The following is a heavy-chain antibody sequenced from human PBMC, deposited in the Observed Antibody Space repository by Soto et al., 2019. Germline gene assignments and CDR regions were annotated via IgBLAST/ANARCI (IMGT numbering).Heavy chain of an antibody. CDR2: TYYRSKWYN. CDR1: GDSVSSNSAA. V-gene: IGHV6-1*01. CDR3: ARDKVVPAAIHYYYGMDV. D-gene: IGHD2-2*01. J-gene: IGHJ6*02. Sequence: SQTLSLTCAISGDSVSSNSAAWNWIRQSPSRGLEWLGRTYYRSKWYNDYAVSVKSRITINPDTSKNQCSLQLNSVTPEDTAVYYCARDKVVPAAIHYYYGMDVWGQGTTVTVSS.